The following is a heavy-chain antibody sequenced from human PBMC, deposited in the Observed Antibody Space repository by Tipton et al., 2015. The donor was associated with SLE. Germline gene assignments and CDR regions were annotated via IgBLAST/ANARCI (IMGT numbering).Heavy chain of an antibody. Sequence: SLRLSCAASGFTFSGSAMHWVRKASGKGLEWVGRIRSKANSYATAYAASVKGRFTISRDDSKNTAYLQMNSLKTEDTAVYYCTRDPGDWFDPWGQGTLVTVSS. J-gene: IGHJ5*02. D-gene: IGHD7-27*01. V-gene: IGHV3-73*01. CDR2: IRSKANSYAT. CDR3: TRDPGDWFDP. CDR1: GFTFSGSA.